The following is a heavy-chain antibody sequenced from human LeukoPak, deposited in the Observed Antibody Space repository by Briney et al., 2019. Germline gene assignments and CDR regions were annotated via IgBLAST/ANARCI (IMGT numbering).Heavy chain of an antibody. CDR1: GFTFSSYS. CDR3: ARDQYSYAHAAH. Sequence: PGGSLRLSCAASGFTFSSYSINWVRQAPGKGLEWVSSISTTSTYIYYADSLKGRFTVSRDNAKNSLYLQMNSLRVEDTAVYYCARDQYSYAHAAHWGQGTLVTVSS. CDR2: ISTTSTYI. D-gene: IGHD5-18*01. J-gene: IGHJ4*02. V-gene: IGHV3-21*01.